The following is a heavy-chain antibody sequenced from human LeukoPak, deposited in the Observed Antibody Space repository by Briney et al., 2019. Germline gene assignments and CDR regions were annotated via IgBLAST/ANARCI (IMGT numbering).Heavy chain of an antibody. V-gene: IGHV4-34*01. CDR3: ARAGDSSGYCDS. Sequence: KPSETLSLTCAVYGGSFSGYYWSWIRQPPGKGLEWIGEINHSGRTNYNPSLKSRVTISVDTSKNQFSLKLSSVTAADTAVYYCARAGDSSGYCDSWGQGTLVTVSS. D-gene: IGHD3-22*01. CDR1: GGSFSGYY. J-gene: IGHJ4*02. CDR2: INHSGRT.